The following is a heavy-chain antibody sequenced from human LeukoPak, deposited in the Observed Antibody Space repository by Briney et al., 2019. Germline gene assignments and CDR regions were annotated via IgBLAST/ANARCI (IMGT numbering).Heavy chain of an antibody. D-gene: IGHD1-26*01. V-gene: IGHV1-18*01. CDR2: ISAYNGNT. Sequence: ASVKVSCKASGYTFTNFGISWVRQAPGQGLEWMGWISAYNGNTNYAQRLQGRVTMTTDTSTSTAYMELRSLRSDDTAVYYCARGKVPLSGSYLGYYNGGYYFDYWGQGTLVTVSS. J-gene: IGHJ4*02. CDR1: GYTFTNFG. CDR3: ARGKVPLSGSYLGYYNGGYYFDY.